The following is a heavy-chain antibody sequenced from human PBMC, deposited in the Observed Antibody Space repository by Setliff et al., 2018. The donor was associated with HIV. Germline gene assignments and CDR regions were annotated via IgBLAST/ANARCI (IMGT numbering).Heavy chain of an antibody. D-gene: IGHD2-2*01. Sequence: GSLRLSCAASGFTFSSYAMSWVRQAPGKGLEWVSAISGSGGSTYYADSVKGRFTISRDNSKNTLYLQMNSLRAEDTAVYYCAKTRRYCSSTSCSNLFDYWGQGTLVTVSS. CDR3: AKTRRYCSSTSCSNLFDY. J-gene: IGHJ4*02. CDR1: GFTFSSYA. CDR2: ISGSGGST. V-gene: IGHV3-23*01.